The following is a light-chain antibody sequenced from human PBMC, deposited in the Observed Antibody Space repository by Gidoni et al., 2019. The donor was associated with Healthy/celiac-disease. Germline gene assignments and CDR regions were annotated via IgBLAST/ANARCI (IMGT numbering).Light chain of an antibody. CDR3: QSYDSSLSVVV. V-gene: IGLV1-40*01. J-gene: IGLJ2*01. CDR1: SSNIGAGYD. CDR2: GNS. Sequence: QSVLTQPPSLSGAPGQTVTISCTGSSSNIGAGYDVHWYQQRPGTAPKLLIYGNSNRPSGVPDRFSGSKSGTSASLAITGLQAEDEADYYCQSYDSSLSVVVFGGGTKLTVL.